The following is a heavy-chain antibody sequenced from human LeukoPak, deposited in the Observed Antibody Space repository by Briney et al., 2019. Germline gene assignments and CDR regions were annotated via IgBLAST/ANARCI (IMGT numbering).Heavy chain of an antibody. CDR3: ARGIAAAGPFDY. V-gene: IGHV4-39*07. CDR1: GGSISSSNYY. J-gene: IGHJ4*02. CDR2: IYYSGST. D-gene: IGHD6-13*01. Sequence: SETLSLTCTVSGGSISSSNYYWGWIRQPPGKGLEWIGHIYYSGSTYYNPSLKSRVTISVDTSKNQFSLKLSSVTAADTAVYYCARGIAAAGPFDYWGQGTLVTVSS.